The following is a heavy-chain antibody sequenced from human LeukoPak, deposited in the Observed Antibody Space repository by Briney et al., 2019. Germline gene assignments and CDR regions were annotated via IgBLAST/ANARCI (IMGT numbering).Heavy chain of an antibody. CDR1: GSTFSSYW. D-gene: IGHD1-26*01. J-gene: IGHJ4*02. CDR2: IKQDGNEK. CDR3: ASSGSYYWPFDY. V-gene: IGHV3-7*01. Sequence: QTGGSLRLSCAASGSTFSSYWMNWVRQAPGRGLEWVANIKQDGNEKYYVDSEKGRFTISRDNAKNSLYLQMNSLRAEDTAVYYCASSGSYYWPFDYWGQGTLVTVSS.